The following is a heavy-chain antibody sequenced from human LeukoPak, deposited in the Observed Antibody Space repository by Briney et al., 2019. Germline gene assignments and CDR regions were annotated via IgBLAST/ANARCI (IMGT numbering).Heavy chain of an antibody. CDR2: IYYTGST. V-gene: IGHV4-59*01. Sequence: SETLSLTCTVSGGSISSYYWNWIRQPPGKGLEWIGYIYYTGSTNYSPSLKSRVTISVDTSKNQFSLKLSSVTAADTAVYYCARGGGYSSSWSYWGQGTLVTVSS. D-gene: IGHD6-13*01. J-gene: IGHJ4*02. CDR3: ARGGGYSSSWSY. CDR1: GGSISSYY.